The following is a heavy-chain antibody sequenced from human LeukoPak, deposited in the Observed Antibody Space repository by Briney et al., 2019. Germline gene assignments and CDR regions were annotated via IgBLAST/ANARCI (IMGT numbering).Heavy chain of an antibody. J-gene: IGHJ2*01. CDR3: ASGRYFDL. V-gene: IGHV4-34*01. Sequence: SETLSLTCAVYGGSFSGYYWTWIRQTPEKGLEWIGEMNPSGSTSYNPSLKSRVTISVDTSKNQFSLKLSSVTAADTAVYFCASGRYFDLWGRGTLVTVSS. CDR1: GGSFSGYY. CDR2: MNPSGST.